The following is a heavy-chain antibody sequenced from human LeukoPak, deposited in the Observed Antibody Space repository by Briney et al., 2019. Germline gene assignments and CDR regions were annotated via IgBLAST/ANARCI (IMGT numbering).Heavy chain of an antibody. CDR2: IYYSGSP. Sequence: SETLSLTCTVSGGSISSYYWSWIRQPPGKGLEWIGSIYYSGSPYYSPSLKSRVTISVDTSKNQFSLKLSSVTAADTAVYYCARPSSGSYSDVYFFDYWGQGTLVTVSS. CDR1: GGSISSYY. D-gene: IGHD1-26*01. V-gene: IGHV4-39*01. CDR3: ARPSSGSYSDVYFFDY. J-gene: IGHJ4*02.